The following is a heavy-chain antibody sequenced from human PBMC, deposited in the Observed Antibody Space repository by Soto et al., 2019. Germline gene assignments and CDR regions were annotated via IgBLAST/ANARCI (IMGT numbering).Heavy chain of an antibody. D-gene: IGHD5-18*01. CDR3: AKGYSYGVLEPLGY. J-gene: IGHJ4*02. CDR2: ISWNSGII. V-gene: IGHV3-9*01. Sequence: EVQLVESGGGLVQPGRSLRLSCAASGFTFDDYAMHWVRQAPGKGLEWVSGISWNSGIIDYEDSVKGRFTISRDNAKNSLYLPMNSLRAEDTALYSCAKGYSYGVLEPLGYWGQGTLVTVSS. CDR1: GFTFDDYA.